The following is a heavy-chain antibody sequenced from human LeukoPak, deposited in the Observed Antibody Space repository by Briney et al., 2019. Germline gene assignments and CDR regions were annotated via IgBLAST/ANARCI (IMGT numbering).Heavy chain of an antibody. J-gene: IGHJ5*02. CDR3: AKEPPPPQAIVVVITDSPP. CDR2: IKQDGSEK. Sequence: GGSLRLSCAASGFTFSSYWMSWVRQAPGKGLEWVANIKQDGSEKYYVDSVKGRFTISRDNSKNTLYLQMNSLRAEDTAVYYCAKEPPPPQAIVVVITDSPPWGQGTLVTVSS. CDR1: GFTFSSYW. V-gene: IGHV3-7*03. D-gene: IGHD3-22*01.